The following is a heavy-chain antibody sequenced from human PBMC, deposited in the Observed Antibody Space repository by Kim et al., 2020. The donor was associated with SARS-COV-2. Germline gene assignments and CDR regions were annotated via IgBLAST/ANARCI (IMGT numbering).Heavy chain of an antibody. V-gene: IGHV4-34*01. CDR2: ITHSGNT. CDR3: ARKTGARHPFDY. J-gene: IGHJ4*02. D-gene: IGHD3-9*01. Sequence: SETLSLTCAVYVDSFSGYYWNWVRQSPGKGLEWIGEITHSGNTNYSPSLKSRVTISVDASKNQFSLKLRSVTDADTALYYCARKTGARHPFDYWGQGTLVTVSS. CDR1: VDSFSGYY.